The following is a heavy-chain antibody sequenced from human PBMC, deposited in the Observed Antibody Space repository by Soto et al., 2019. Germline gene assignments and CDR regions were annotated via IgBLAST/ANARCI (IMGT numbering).Heavy chain of an antibody. D-gene: IGHD3-9*01. CDR2: ISSSSSYI. CDR1: GFTFSSYS. CDR3: ARMYYDILTGYYNVVYYYGMDV. Sequence: GGSLRLSCAASGFTFSSYSMNWVRQAPGKGLEWVSSISSSSSYIYYADSVKGRFTISRDNAKNSLYLQMNSLRAEDTAVYYCARMYYDILTGYYNVVYYYGMDVWGQWTTVTVSS. J-gene: IGHJ6*02. V-gene: IGHV3-21*01.